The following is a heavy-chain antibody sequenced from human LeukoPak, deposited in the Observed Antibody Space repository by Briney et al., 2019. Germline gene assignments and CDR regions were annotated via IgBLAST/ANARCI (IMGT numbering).Heavy chain of an antibody. Sequence: SCKTSGFIFTDYYIHWVRQAPGKGLEWVAVIWHDGSNKYYADSVKGRFTISRDNSKNTLYLQMNSLGAEDASVYYCAKGTYYYDSSGYPDYWGQGTLVTVSS. V-gene: IGHV3-33*06. J-gene: IGHJ4*02. D-gene: IGHD3-22*01. CDR2: IWHDGSNK. CDR1: GFIFTDYY. CDR3: AKGTYYYDSSGYPDY.